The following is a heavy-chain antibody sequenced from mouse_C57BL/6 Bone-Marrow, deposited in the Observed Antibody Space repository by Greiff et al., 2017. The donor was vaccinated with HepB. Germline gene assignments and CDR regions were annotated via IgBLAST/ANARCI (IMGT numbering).Heavy chain of an antibody. Sequence: VQLQQPGAELVKPGASVKLSCKASGYTFTSYWMQWVKQRPGQGLGWIGEIDPSDSYTNYNQKFKGKATLSVDTSSSTAYMQLSSLTSEDSAVYYCASSVDYYGSSLYAMDYWGQGTSVTVSS. CDR3: ASSVDYYGSSLYAMDY. CDR1: GYTFTSYW. D-gene: IGHD1-1*01. V-gene: IGHV1-50*01. J-gene: IGHJ4*01. CDR2: IDPSDSYT.